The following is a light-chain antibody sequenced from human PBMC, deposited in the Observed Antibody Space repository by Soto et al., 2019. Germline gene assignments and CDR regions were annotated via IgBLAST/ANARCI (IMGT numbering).Light chain of an antibody. Sequence: QPVLTQSHSASASLEAAVNLTCTLSSGHSSFAIAWHQQQPEKGPRYLMKLNSDGSHSKGDGIPDRFSGSRSGAERYLTISSLQSEDEADYYCQTWGTGIRVFGGGTKLTVL. CDR2: LNSDGSH. CDR3: QTWGTGIRV. V-gene: IGLV4-69*01. J-gene: IGLJ2*01. CDR1: SGHSSFA.